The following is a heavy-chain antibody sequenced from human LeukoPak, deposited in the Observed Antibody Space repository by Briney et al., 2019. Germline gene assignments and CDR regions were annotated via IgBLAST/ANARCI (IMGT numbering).Heavy chain of an antibody. J-gene: IGHJ5*02. Sequence: TSETLSLTCTVSGGSISSGSYYWSWIRQPAGKGLEWIGRIYTSGSTNYNPSLKSRVTISVDTSKNQFSLKLSSVTAADTAVYYCARGRQGYDFWSGYYHGRPNWFDPWGQGTLVTVSS. CDR2: IYTSGST. CDR3: ARGRQGYDFWSGYYHGRPNWFDP. V-gene: IGHV4-61*02. D-gene: IGHD3-3*01. CDR1: GGSISSGSYY.